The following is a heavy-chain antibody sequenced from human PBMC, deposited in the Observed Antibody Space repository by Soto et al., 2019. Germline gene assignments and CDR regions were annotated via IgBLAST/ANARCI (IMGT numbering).Heavy chain of an antibody. CDR2: INHSGST. CDR1: GGSFSGYY. CDR3: ARGMTTVTTLDY. J-gene: IGHJ4*02. D-gene: IGHD4-4*01. V-gene: IGHV4-34*01. Sequence: ETLSLTCAVYGGSFSGYYWTWIRQPPGTGLEWIGEINHSGSTNYNPSLKSRVTISVDTSKNQFSLKLSSVTAADTAVYYCARGMTTVTTLDYWGQGTLVTVSS.